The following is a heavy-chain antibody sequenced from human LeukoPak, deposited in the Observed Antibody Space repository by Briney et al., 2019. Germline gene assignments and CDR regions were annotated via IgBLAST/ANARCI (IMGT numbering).Heavy chain of an antibody. D-gene: IGHD4-17*01. CDR3: ARARHDYGDYGKFDP. CDR2: IYHSGST. Sequence: PSQTLSLTCAVSGGSISSGGYSWSWIRQPPGKGLERIGYIYHSGSTYYNPSLKSRVTISVDRSKNQFSLKLSSVTAADTAVYYCARARHDYGDYGKFDPWGQGTLVTVSS. V-gene: IGHV4-30-2*01. J-gene: IGHJ5*02. CDR1: GGSISSGGYS.